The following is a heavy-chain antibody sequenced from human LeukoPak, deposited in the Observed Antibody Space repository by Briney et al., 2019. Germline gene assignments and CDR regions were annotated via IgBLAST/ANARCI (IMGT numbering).Heavy chain of an antibody. CDR2: MNPNSGNT. Sequence: ASVKVSCKASGYTFTSYDINWVRQATGQGREWMGWMNPNSGNTGYAQKFQGRVTMTRNTSISTAYMELSSLRSEDTAVYYCARWGRGGWYFLEIDPARLGYYYYMDVWGKGTTVTISS. J-gene: IGHJ6*03. CDR3: ARWGRGGWYFLEIDPARLGYYYYMDV. CDR1: GYTFTSYD. D-gene: IGHD6-19*01. V-gene: IGHV1-8*01.